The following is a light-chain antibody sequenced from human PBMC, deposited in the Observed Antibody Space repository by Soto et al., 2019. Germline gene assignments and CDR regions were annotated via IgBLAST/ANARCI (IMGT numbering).Light chain of an antibody. CDR1: QGLSSRY. J-gene: IGKJ4*02. CDR2: GGS. V-gene: IGKV3-20*01. Sequence: RDIQGLSSRYLAWYQQKPGQAPRLLIYGGSSRATGIPDRFSGSGSGKDFTLTSRRLEHADSTVYRCQQFRGPPPRKFRGGTKVDIK. CDR3: QQFRGPPPRK.